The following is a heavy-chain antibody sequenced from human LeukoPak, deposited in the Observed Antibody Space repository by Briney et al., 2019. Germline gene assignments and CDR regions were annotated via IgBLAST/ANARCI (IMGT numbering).Heavy chain of an antibody. V-gene: IGHV3-23*01. CDR1: GFTFSTYA. J-gene: IGHJ4*02. CDR3: AKGRTLDY. Sequence: GGSLRLSCAASGFTFSTYAMSWVRQAPGKGLEWVSAISNSGSSTYCADSVKGRFTISRDTSKNTLYLQMNSLRAEDTAVYYCAKGRTLDYWGQGTLVNVS. CDR2: ISNSGSST.